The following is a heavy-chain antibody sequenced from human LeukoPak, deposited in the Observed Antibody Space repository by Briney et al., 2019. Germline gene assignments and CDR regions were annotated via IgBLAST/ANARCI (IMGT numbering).Heavy chain of an antibody. CDR1: GFTFSSYW. CDR3: ASPGDNYAILGLDY. D-gene: IGHD3-9*01. Sequence: PGGSLRLSCAASGFTFSSYWMNWVRQAPGKGLEWVANIKQDGSEKYYVDSVKGRFTISRDNAKNSLYLQMNSLRAEDTAVYYCASPGDNYAILGLDYWGQGTLVTVSS. CDR2: IKQDGSEK. J-gene: IGHJ4*02. V-gene: IGHV3-7*01.